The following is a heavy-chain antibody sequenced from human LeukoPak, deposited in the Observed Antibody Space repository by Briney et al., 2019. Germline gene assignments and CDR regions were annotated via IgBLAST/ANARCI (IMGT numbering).Heavy chain of an antibody. D-gene: IGHD2-2*01. CDR1: GGTFSSYT. CDR2: IIPIRNIT. CDR3: AKDGVVVVATSVYYYYYGMDV. Sequence: GASVKVSCKASGGTFSSYTISWVRQAPGQGLEWMGRIIPIRNITDYAQNFQGRVTLTADKSTSTAYMELSTLRSEDTAVYYCAKDGVVVVATSVYYYYYGMDVWGQGTTVTVSS. V-gene: IGHV1-69*02. J-gene: IGHJ6*02.